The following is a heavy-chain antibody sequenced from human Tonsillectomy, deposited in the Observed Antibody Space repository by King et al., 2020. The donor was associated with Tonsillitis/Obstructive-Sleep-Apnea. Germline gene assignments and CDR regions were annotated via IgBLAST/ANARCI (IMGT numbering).Heavy chain of an antibody. CDR2: IIGGGGST. D-gene: IGHD6-19*01. CDR3: AKVDCELQQWYLYAIDV. Sequence: LVESGGGLVQPGGSLRLSCAASGFTFSSYAMSWVRQAPGKGLEWVSTIIGGGGSTYYADSVKGRFTISRDNSKNTLYLQMSSLRDEDTALYYCAKVDCELQQWYLYAIDVCGHGTPCTVSS. J-gene: IGHJ6*02. CDR1: GFTFSSYA. V-gene: IGHV3-23*04.